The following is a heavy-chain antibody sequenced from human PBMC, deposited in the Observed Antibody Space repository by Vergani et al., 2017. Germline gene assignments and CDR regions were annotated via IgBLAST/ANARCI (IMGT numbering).Heavy chain of an antibody. D-gene: IGHD2-15*01. CDR2: ISGSGGST. Sequence: EVQLLESGGGLVQPGGSLRLSCAASGFTFSSYAMSWVRQAPGKGLEWVSAISGSGGSTYYADSVKGRFTISRDNSKNTLYLQMNSLRAEDTAVYYYAKDQDRYCSGGSCYPDYWGQGTLVTVSS. V-gene: IGHV3-23*01. CDR3: AKDQDRYCSGGSCYPDY. CDR1: GFTFSSYA. J-gene: IGHJ4*02.